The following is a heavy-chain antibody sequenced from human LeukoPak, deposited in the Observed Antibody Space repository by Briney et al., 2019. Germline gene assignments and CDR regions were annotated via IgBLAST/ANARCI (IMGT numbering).Heavy chain of an antibody. CDR3: ARDDIVVVPAAIDEPKVPNKNDY. CDR1: GGSMSSGTYY. V-gene: IGHV4-61*02. Sequence: PSETLSLTCSVSGGSMSSGTYYWNWIRQPAGKGLEWLGRIYTSGSTYYNPSLKSRVTISVDTSKNQFSLKLSSVTAADTAVYYCARDDIVVVPAAIDEPKVPNKNDYWGQGTLVTVSS. J-gene: IGHJ4*02. D-gene: IGHD2-2*01. CDR2: IYTSGST.